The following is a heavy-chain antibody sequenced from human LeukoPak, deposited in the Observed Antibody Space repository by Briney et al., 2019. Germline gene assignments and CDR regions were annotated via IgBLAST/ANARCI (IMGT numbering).Heavy chain of an antibody. CDR3: ARAGGYYDSSGYYNWFDP. CDR1: GYTFTSYG. Sequence: GASVKVSCKASGYTFTSYGISWVRQAPGQGLEWMGWISAYNGNTNYAQKLQGRVTMTTDTSTSTAYMELRSLRSDDTAVYYCARAGGYYDSSGYYNWFDPWGQGTLVTVSS. D-gene: IGHD3-22*01. J-gene: IGHJ5*02. V-gene: IGHV1-18*01. CDR2: ISAYNGNT.